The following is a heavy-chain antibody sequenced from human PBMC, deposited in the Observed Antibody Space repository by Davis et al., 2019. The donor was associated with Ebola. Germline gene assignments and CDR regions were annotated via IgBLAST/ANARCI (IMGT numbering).Heavy chain of an antibody. J-gene: IGHJ5*02. CDR1: GFTFSSYA. V-gene: IGHV3-7*01. CDR3: ARWTSS. D-gene: IGHD3/OR15-3a*01. CDR2: IKQDGSEK. Sequence: GESLKISCAASGFTFSSYAMSWVRQAPGKGLEWVANIKQDGSEKYYVDSVKGRFTISRDNAKNSLYLQMNSLRAEDTAVYYCARWTSSWGQGTLVTVSS.